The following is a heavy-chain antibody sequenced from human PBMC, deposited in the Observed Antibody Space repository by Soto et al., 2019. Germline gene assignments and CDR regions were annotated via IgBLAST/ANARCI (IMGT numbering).Heavy chain of an antibody. D-gene: IGHD3-16*02. V-gene: IGHV3-23*01. Sequence: PGGSLSLSCAASGFPFSDYYMSWVRQAPGKGLEWVSAISSSGGSTYYADSVKGRFTISRDNSKNTLYLQMNSLRAEDTAVYYCAKDTEYYDYIWGSYRRTSFDYWGQGTLVTVSS. CDR3: AKDTEYYDYIWGSYRRTSFDY. J-gene: IGHJ4*02. CDR1: GFPFSDYY. CDR2: ISSSGGST.